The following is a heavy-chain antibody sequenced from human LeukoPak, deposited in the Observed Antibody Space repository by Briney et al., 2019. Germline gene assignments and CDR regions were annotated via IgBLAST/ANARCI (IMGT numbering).Heavy chain of an antibody. CDR1: GGSLSGYY. CDR3: ARRSSGWSEPYDY. D-gene: IGHD6-19*01. V-gene: IGHV4-34*01. CDR2: INHSGST. J-gene: IGHJ4*02. Sequence: SETLSLTCAVYGGSLSGYYWSWIRQPPGKGLEWIGEINHSGSTNYNPSLKSRVTISVDTSKNQFSLKLSSVTAADTAVYYCARRSSGWSEPYDYWGQGTLVTVSS.